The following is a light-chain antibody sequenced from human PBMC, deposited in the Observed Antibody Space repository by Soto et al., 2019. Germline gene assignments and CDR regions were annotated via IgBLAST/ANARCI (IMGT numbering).Light chain of an antibody. J-gene: IGKJ2*03. CDR1: QSIDRW. CDR3: QQYNHYYS. Sequence: DIQLTQSRSTLSASVGDRVTITCRASQSIDRWLAWYQQKLGKAPELLIHDASSLESGVPSRFSGSGSGTEFTLTINSLQPDDFATYYCQQYNHYYSFGQGTKLEIK. V-gene: IGKV1-5*01. CDR2: DAS.